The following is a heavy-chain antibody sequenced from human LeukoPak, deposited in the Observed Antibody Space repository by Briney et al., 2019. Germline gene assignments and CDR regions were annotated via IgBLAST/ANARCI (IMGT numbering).Heavy chain of an antibody. CDR1: GGSINFYY. V-gene: IGHV4-4*07. Sequence: SETLSLTCTVSGGSINFYYWNWIRQPAGKGLEWIGRIYSTGSTNYSPSLKSRVTMSVDKSKNQFSLNLSSVTAADTAVYYCARVGTDVANPDYWGQGTLVTVSS. D-gene: IGHD1-14*01. CDR3: ARVGTDVANPDY. CDR2: IYSTGST. J-gene: IGHJ4*02.